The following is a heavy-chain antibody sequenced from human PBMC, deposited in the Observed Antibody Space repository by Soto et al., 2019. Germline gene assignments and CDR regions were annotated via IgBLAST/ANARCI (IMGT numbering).Heavy chain of an antibody. V-gene: IGHV4-39*01. CDR1: GGSISSSRYY. J-gene: IGHJ5*02. D-gene: IGHD3-10*01. Sequence: PSETLSLTCTVSGGSISSSRYYWGWIRQPPVKGLEWIGRIYYSGSTYYNPSLKSRVTISVDTSKNQFPLKLSSVTAADTAVYYCTNSNWFDPWGQGTLVTVS. CDR2: IYYSGST. CDR3: TNSNWFDP.